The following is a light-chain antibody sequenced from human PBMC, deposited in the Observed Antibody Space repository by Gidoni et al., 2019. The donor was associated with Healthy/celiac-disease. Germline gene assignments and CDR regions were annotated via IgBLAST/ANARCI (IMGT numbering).Light chain of an antibody. V-gene: IGKV1-39*01. J-gene: IGKJ5*01. CDR3: QQSYSTPPIT. Sequence: DIQMTQPPSSLSASVGHRVTITCRASQSISSYLHWYQQKPGKAPKLLIYAASSLQSGVQSRFSGSGSETDFTLTISSLQPEDFATYYWQQSYSTPPITFXQXTRLEIK. CDR2: AAS. CDR1: QSISSY.